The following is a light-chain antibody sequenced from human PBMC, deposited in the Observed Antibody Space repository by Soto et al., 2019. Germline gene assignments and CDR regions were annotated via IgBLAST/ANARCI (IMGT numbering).Light chain of an antibody. CDR3: TSYTSSSTLPYV. CDR1: ISDARCYNY. CDR2: EVS. Sequence: LTLPGWVCGSPGQSITMSYTGTISDARCYNYVSWYQQHPGKAPKLVIYEVSNRPSGVSNRFSGSKSGNTASLTISGLQAEEEADYYCTSYTSSSTLPYVFGTGAKVTVL. V-gene: IGLV2-14*01. J-gene: IGLJ1*01.